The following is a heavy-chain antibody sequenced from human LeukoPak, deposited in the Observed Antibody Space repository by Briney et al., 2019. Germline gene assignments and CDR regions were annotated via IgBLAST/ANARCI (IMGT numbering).Heavy chain of an antibody. CDR3: ARGRGSDYYDSSGYYSRVFDY. V-gene: IGHV4-34*01. D-gene: IGHD3-22*01. CDR1: GGSFSGYY. CDR2: INHSGST. Sequence: KPSETLSLTFAVYGGSFSGYYWSWIRQPPGKGLEWIGEINHSGSTNYNPSLKSRVTISVDTSKNQFSLKLSSVTAADTAVYYCARGRGSDYYDSSGYYSRVFDYWGQGTLVTVSS. J-gene: IGHJ4*02.